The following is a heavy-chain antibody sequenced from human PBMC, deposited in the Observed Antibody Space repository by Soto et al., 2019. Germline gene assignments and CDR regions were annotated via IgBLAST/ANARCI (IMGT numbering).Heavy chain of an antibody. CDR1: GFTFSSYA. CDR3: AKGSSGWYQIDY. D-gene: IGHD6-19*01. J-gene: IGHJ4*02. Sequence: GGSLRLSCAASGFTFSSYAMSWVRQAPGKGLEWVSAISGSGGSTYYADSVKGRFTISRDNSKKTLYLQMNSLRAEDTAVYYCAKGSSGWYQIDYWGQGTLVTVSS. CDR2: ISGSGGST. V-gene: IGHV3-23*01.